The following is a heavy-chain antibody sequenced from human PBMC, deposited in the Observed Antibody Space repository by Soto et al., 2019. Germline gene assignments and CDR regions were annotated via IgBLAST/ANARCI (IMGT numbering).Heavy chain of an antibody. J-gene: IGHJ5*02. CDR1: GYTFTRYT. CDR2: INPDNGNT. Sequence: ASVKVSCKASGYTFTRYTMNWVRQAPGQRLEWMGWINPDNGNTKSSQKFQDRVIITRDTSASTAYMDLSSLRSEDTAVYYCARGIATGQLDPWGQGTQVTVSS. V-gene: IGHV1-3*01. CDR3: ARGIATGQLDP. D-gene: IGHD2-15*01.